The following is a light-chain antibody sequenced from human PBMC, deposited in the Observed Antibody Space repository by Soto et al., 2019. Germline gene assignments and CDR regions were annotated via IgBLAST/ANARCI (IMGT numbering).Light chain of an antibody. J-gene: IGKJ4*01. Sequence: EIVMTQSPLTLSVSPGERATLSCRASQNININLAWYQQRPGQAPRVLIYGASSWASGIPDRFSGSRSETVFTLNNTRLEADDVAIYYCQQYKVWTPLTFGGGSGVEIK. CDR3: QQYKVWTPLT. V-gene: IGKV3D-15*01. CDR1: QNININ. CDR2: GAS.